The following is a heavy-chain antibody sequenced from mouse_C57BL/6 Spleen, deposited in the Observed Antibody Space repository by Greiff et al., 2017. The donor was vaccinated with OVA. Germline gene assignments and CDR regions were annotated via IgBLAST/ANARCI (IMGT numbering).Heavy chain of an antibody. J-gene: IGHJ3*01. V-gene: IGHV1-74*01. D-gene: IGHD3-2*02. CDR1: GYTFTSYW. CDR2: IHPSDSDT. CDR3: ARGAAQSPFAY. Sequence: QVQLQQPGAELVKPGASVKVSCKASGYTFTSYWMHWVKQRPGQGLEWIGRIHPSDSDTNYNQKFKGKATLTVATSSSTAYMQLSSLTLKASAVYYCARGAAQSPFAYWGQGTLVTVSA.